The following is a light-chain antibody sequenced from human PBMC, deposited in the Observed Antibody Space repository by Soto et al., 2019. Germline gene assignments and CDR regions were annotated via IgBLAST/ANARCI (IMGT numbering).Light chain of an antibody. J-gene: IGKJ1*01. CDR3: HQYCISAWT. V-gene: IGKV3-20*01. Sequence: VLTQPPGTLSLSPGDRATISCRASQSVSSSYFASYRQRFGQAPRLLIYAASSRAAGIPDRFRGSGSGTDLTLTISRLETEDCAVEYCHQYCISAWTFGQRTKVEIK. CDR1: QSVSSSY. CDR2: AAS.